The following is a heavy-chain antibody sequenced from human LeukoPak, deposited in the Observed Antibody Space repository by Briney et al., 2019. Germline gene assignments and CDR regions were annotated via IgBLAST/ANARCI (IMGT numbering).Heavy chain of an antibody. CDR2: IDWDDDM. CDR3: ARGRYGLIDH. V-gene: IGHV2-70*11. Sequence: SGPAVFKPAYAFTLTGSFMRFARRTSGMCVSWIRQPPGMALEWLARIDWDDDMHYSTSLKPRLTVSKDTSKNQVVLTMNNMDTVGTATYYYARGRYGLIDHWGQGTLVTVSS. D-gene: IGHD3/OR15-3a*01. CDR1: RFARRTSGMC. J-gene: IGHJ4*02.